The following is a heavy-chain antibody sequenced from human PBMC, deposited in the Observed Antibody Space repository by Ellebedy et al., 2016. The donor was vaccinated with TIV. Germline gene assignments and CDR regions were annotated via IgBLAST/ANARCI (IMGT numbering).Heavy chain of an antibody. CDR1: GYTFTNYG. J-gene: IGHJ5*02. Sequence: AASVKVSCKTSGYTFTNYGISWVRQAPGQGLEWMGWISAYNGNTNYAQMLQGRVTMTTATFTSTAYMELRSLRSDDTAVYYCARYCNSTTCSNWFDPWGQGTLVTVSS. CDR3: ARYCNSTTCSNWFDP. V-gene: IGHV1-18*04. CDR2: ISAYNGNT. D-gene: IGHD2-2*01.